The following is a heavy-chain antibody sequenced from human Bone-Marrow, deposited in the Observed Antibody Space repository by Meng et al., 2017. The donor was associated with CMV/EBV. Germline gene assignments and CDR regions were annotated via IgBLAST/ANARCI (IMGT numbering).Heavy chain of an antibody. J-gene: IGHJ5*02. D-gene: IGHD3-22*01. V-gene: IGHV3-23*01. CDR3: AKAGGGYKFDH. Sequence: GGSLRLSCAASGFTFSSYVMTWVRQAPGKGLEWVSGIGASGGSTYYADSVKGRFTISRDNSKNTLYLQMNSLRAEDTAVYYCAKAGGGYKFDHWGQGTLVTVSS. CDR2: IGASGGST. CDR1: GFTFSSYV.